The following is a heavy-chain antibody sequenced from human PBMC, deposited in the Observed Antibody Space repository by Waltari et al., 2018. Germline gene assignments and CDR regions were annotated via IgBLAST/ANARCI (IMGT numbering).Heavy chain of an antibody. J-gene: IGHJ4*02. CDR2: ISYDGSNK. Sequence: QVQLVESGGGVVQPGRSLRLSCAASGFTFSRYAMHWVRQAPGKGLEWVAVISYDGSNKYYADSVKGRFTISRDNSKNTLYLQMNSLRAEDTAVYYCARVFGDYSPYDYWGQGTLVTVSS. V-gene: IGHV3-30-3*01. CDR1: GFTFSRYA. D-gene: IGHD4-17*01. CDR3: ARVFGDYSPYDY.